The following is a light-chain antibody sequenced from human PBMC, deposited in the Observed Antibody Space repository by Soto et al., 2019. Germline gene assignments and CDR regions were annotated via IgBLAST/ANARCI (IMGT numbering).Light chain of an antibody. CDR2: GAS. Sequence: PGEGATLSCRASQSVRSGSLAWYQQKPGQAPRLLIYGASSRATDIPDRFSGSGYGTDFILTISRLEPEDFAVYYCQHYADSPHPFGQGTKLEIK. CDR3: QHYADSPHP. CDR1: QSVRSGS. V-gene: IGKV3-20*01. J-gene: IGKJ2*01.